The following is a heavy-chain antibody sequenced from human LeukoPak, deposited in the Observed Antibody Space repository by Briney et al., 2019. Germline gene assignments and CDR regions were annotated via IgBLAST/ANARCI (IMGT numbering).Heavy chain of an antibody. Sequence: GGSLRLSCAASGFTITKYWMTWARQAPGKGLEWVANIKQDGSEKFYVDSVKGRFTISRDNAKNSLDLQINSLGAEDTAVYYCARGLDCRSTSCYLDNWGQGTLVTVSS. CDR3: ARGLDCRSTSCYLDN. CDR2: IKQDGSEK. V-gene: IGHV3-7*01. CDR1: GFTITKYW. D-gene: IGHD2-2*01. J-gene: IGHJ4*02.